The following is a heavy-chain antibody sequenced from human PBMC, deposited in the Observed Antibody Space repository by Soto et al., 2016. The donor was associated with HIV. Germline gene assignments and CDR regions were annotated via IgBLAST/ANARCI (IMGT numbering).Heavy chain of an antibody. CDR2: INSDGSNT. CDR1: GFNFSTYW. CDR3: ARDRSFWSGSLYY. Sequence: EVQLVESGGGLVQPGGSLRLSCAASGFNFSTYWMHWVRQTPGKGLMWVSRINSDGSNTRYADSVKGRFTISRDNAKNTVYLQMDSLRAETQAVYYCARDRSFWSGSLYYWGQGTLVTVSS. D-gene: IGHD3-3*01. J-gene: IGHJ4*02. V-gene: IGHV3-74*01.